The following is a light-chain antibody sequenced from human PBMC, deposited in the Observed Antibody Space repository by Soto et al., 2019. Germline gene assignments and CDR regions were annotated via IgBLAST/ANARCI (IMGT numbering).Light chain of an antibody. CDR1: QSIGYY. Sequence: DIQMTPYPSSLSASVGDRVTITCRASQSIGYYVNWYQQKPGTAPKLLIYAASSLQSGVPSRFSGSGSGTDFTLTISSLQPEDFATYYCQQSYSTPQNTFGQGTKLEIK. V-gene: IGKV1-39*01. J-gene: IGKJ2*01. CDR2: AAS. CDR3: QQSYSTPQNT.